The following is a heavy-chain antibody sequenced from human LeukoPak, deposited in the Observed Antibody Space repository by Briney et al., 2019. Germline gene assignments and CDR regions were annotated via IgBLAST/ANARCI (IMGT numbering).Heavy chain of an antibody. V-gene: IGHV1-46*01. D-gene: IGHD5-18*01. Sequence: ASVKVSCRSSGYTFTRYYLHWVRQAPGQGLDWMGMINPSSGNTTYAQKIQGRDTVTRDTSTRTVYMEMSSLRSEDTAVYYCARDLAAMVTNGFDIWGQGTMITVSS. J-gene: IGHJ3*02. CDR2: INPSSGNT. CDR1: GYTFTRYY. CDR3: ARDLAAMVTNGFDI.